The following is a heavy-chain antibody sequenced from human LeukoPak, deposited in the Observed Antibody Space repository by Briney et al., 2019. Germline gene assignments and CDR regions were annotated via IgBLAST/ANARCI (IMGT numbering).Heavy chain of an antibody. V-gene: IGHV3-33*01. D-gene: IGHD4-11*01. CDR1: GFHLSVYG. J-gene: IGHJ4*02. CDR2: IWHDGSNT. Sequence: PGGSLRLSCVASGFHLSVYGMHWVRQAPGKGLEWVAVIWHDGSNTYYSDSVKGRFTISRDTSKNTLYLQMNSLRAEDTAVYYCARGAYSNYGSYFDYWGQGTLVTVSS. CDR3: ARGAYSNYGSYFDY.